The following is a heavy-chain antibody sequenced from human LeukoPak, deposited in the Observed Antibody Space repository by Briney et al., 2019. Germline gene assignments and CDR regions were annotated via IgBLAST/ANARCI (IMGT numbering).Heavy chain of an antibody. Sequence: GGSLRLSCAASGFTFSSYAMHLVRQAPGKGLEWVEVISYDGSNKYYADSVKGRFTISRDNSKNTLYLQMNSLRAEDTAVYYCARDRVTMIVVVDYYFDYWGQGTLVTVSS. CDR2: ISYDGSNK. CDR1: GFTFSSYA. CDR3: ARDRVTMIVVVDYYFDY. V-gene: IGHV3-30-3*01. J-gene: IGHJ4*02. D-gene: IGHD3-22*01.